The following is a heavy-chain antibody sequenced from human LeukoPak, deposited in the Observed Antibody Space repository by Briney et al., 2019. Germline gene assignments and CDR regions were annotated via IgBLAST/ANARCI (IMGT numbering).Heavy chain of an antibody. V-gene: IGHV3-7*05. D-gene: IGHD3-10*01. CDR1: GFTFSSYW. CDR3: ARGHRVLLWFGELFDY. Sequence: GGSLSLSCAASGFTFSSYWMSWVRQAPGKGLEWVANIKQDGSEKYYVDSVKGRFTISRDNAKNSLYLQMNSLRAEDTAVYYCARGHRVLLWFGELFDYWGQGTLVTVSS. CDR2: IKQDGSEK. J-gene: IGHJ4*02.